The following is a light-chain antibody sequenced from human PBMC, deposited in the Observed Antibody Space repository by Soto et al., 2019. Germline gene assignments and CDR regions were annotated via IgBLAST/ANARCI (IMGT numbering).Light chain of an antibody. CDR2: GAS. CDR1: QSAGRTF. CDR3: QQYGSSLYT. V-gene: IGKV3-20*01. J-gene: IGKJ2*01. Sequence: EIVLTQSPGTLSLSPGERATLSCRASQSAGRTFLAWYQQKPGQAPRLLIYGASSRATGIPDRFSGSGSGTDFTLTISRLEPEDFAVYYCQQYGSSLYTFGQGTKLEIK.